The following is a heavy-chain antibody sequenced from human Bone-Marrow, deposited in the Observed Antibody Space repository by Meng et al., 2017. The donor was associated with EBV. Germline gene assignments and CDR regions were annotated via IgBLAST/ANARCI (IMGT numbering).Heavy chain of an antibody. J-gene: IGHJ4*02. D-gene: IGHD6-19*01. CDR2: IYHSGST. CDR1: GGSISSSNW. V-gene: IGHV4-4*02. CDR3: ARGQSIAVAVSTNYFDY. Sequence: QLRMQESCLGLVKPSVTLSLTCAVSGGSISSSNWWSWVRKPPGKGLEWIGEIYHSGSTNYNPSLKSRVTISVDKSKNQFSLKLSSVTAADTAVYYCARGQSIAVAVSTNYFDYWGQGTLVTVSS.